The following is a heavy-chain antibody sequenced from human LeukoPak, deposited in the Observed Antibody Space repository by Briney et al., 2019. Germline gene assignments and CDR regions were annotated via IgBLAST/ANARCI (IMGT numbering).Heavy chain of an antibody. D-gene: IGHD3-3*01. CDR2: ISYDGSNK. J-gene: IGHJ4*02. CDR3: ARAYDFPDY. CDR1: GFTFSSYG. V-gene: IGHV3-30*03. Sequence: GGSLRLSCAASGFTFSSYGMHWVRQAPGKGLEWVAVISYDGSNKYYADSVKGRFTISRDNSKNTLYLQMNSLRAEDTAVYYCARAYDFPDYWGQGTLVTASS.